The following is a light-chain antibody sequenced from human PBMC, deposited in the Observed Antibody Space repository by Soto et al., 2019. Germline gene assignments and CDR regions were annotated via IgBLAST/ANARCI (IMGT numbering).Light chain of an antibody. V-gene: IGKV3-20*01. Sequence: ESVLTQSPGTLSLSPGDRATLSCRASQSVRSGHLAWYQQKPGQAPRLVIYDASTRATGIPDRFSGGGSGTDFTLTISRVEPEDFAVYYCQQYGGSPFTFGPGTKVDIK. CDR1: QSVRSGH. CDR3: QQYGGSPFT. CDR2: DAS. J-gene: IGKJ3*01.